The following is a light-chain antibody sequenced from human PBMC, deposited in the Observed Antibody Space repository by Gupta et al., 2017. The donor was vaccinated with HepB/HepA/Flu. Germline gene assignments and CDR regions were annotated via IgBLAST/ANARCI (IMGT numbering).Light chain of an antibody. Sequence: DVQMTQSPSSLSASLGGRVTITCRASQRIGNYLNWYQQKLGKAPKLLIYLTSNLQSGVPSRFSGSGSGTEFTLTISNLQPEDFATYYCQHSYTTPRSFGPGTXVEVK. J-gene: IGKJ3*01. V-gene: IGKV1-39*01. CDR1: QRIGNY. CDR3: QHSYTTPRS. CDR2: LTS.